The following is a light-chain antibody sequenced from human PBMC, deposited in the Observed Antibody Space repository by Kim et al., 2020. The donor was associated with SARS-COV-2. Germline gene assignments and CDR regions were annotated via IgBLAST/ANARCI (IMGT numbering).Light chain of an antibody. CDR2: EGS. V-gene: IGLV2-23*01. CDR1: SSDFGSYNL. J-gene: IGLJ3*02. CDR3: CSYAGSSWV. Sequence: QSALTQPASVSGSPGQSITISCTGTSSDFGSYNLVSWYQQHPGKAPKLMIYEGSKRPSGVSNRFSGSKSGNTASLTIAGLQAEDEADYYCCSYAGSSWVFGGGTQLTVL.